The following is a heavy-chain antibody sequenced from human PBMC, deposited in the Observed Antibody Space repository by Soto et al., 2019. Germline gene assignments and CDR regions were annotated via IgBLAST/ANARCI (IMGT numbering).Heavy chain of an antibody. V-gene: IGHV3-30*18. J-gene: IGHJ4*02. CDR2: ISYDGNNK. CDR3: AKDDYGFDY. D-gene: IGHD4-17*01. Sequence: QVQLVESGGGVVQPGRSPRLSCAASRFAFSNYDMHWVRQAPGKGLEWVAVISYDGNNKYYADSVKGRFTISRDNSKNTVYLQMNSLRAEDTGLYYCAKDDYGFDYWGQGTLVTVSS. CDR1: RFAFSNYD.